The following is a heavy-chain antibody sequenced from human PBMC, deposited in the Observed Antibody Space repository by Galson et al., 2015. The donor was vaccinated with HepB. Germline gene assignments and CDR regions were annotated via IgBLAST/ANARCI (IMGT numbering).Heavy chain of an antibody. CDR2: INPNAGGT. Sequence: SVKVSCKASGYTFTSYYIHWVRQAPGQGLEWIGIINPNAGGTTYAQKFLGRVSMTRDTSTSTFYMEVNSLRSEDTAMYYCARGHDTGNSYLNPPEFDYWGQGTLVTVSS. D-gene: IGHD1-26*01. J-gene: IGHJ4*02. V-gene: IGHV1-46*01. CDR3: ARGHDTGNSYLNPPEFDY. CDR1: GYTFTSYY.